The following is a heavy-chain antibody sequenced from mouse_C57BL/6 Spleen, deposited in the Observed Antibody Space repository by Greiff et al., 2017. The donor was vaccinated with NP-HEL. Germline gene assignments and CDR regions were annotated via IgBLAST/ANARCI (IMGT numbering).Heavy chain of an antibody. CDR3: ARPDGYYYSWFAY. D-gene: IGHD2-3*01. Sequence: EVHLVESGGGLVKPGGSLKLSCAASGFTFSDYGMHWVRQAPEKGLEWVAYISSGCSTIYYADTVKGRFTISRDNAKNTLFLQMTSLRSEDTAMYYCARPDGYYYSWFAYWGQGTLVTVSA. J-gene: IGHJ3*01. V-gene: IGHV5-17*01. CDR2: ISSGCSTI. CDR1: GFTFSDYG.